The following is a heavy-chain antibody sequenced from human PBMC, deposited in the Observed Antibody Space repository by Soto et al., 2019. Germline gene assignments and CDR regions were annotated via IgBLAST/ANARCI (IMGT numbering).Heavy chain of an antibody. J-gene: IGHJ4*02. V-gene: IGHV3-23*01. Sequence: GGSLRLSCAASGLTFSGSAMSWVRQAPGKGLEWASSISVTGASTYYADSVRGRFTVSRDNSKDTFFLEMNSLRAEDTAVYFCAKIRSIAAAFSDYWGQGTLVTVSS. CDR3: AKIRSIAAAFSDY. CDR1: GLTFSGSA. D-gene: IGHD6-13*01. CDR2: ISVTGAST.